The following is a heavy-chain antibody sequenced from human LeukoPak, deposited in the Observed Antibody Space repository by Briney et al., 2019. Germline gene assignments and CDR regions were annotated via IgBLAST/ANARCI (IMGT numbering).Heavy chain of an antibody. J-gene: IGHJ4*02. CDR1: GGSISSYY. CDR2: IYYSGYT. Sequence: PSETLSLTCTVSGGSISSYYWSWIRQPPGKGLKWIGSIYYSGYTNYNPSLKSRVSISVDTSKNQFSLKLTSVTAADTALYYCARHERGVVPPPRYWGQGALVTVSS. CDR3: ARHERGVVPPPRY. V-gene: IGHV4-59*08. D-gene: IGHD3-3*01.